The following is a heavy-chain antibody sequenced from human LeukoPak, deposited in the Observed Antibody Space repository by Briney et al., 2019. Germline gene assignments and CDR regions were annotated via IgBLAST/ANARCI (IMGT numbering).Heavy chain of an antibody. CDR3: ARDIEWFDP. Sequence: SETLSLTCAVYGGSFSGYYWSWIRQPPGKGLEWIGEINHSGSTNYNPSLKSRVTISVDTSKNQFSLKLHSVTAADTAVYYCARDIEWFDPWGQGILVTVSS. J-gene: IGHJ5*02. D-gene: IGHD2-15*01. CDR1: GGSFSGYY. V-gene: IGHV4-34*01. CDR2: INHSGST.